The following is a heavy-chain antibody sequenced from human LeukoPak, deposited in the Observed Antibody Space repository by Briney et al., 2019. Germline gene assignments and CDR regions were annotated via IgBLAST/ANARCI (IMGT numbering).Heavy chain of an antibody. CDR1: GFTIGKRD. V-gene: IGHV3-53*05. Sequence: GRTLRLSCATSGFTIGKRDMAWVCQAPAKGLECVSIVYTGGRTFHSDSVKGRFTISRDQSKTTVGLHMNSLRSEDTALSYCARGSIPGTGLTFDYWGQGTQVSVSS. J-gene: IGHJ4*02. D-gene: IGHD6-13*01. CDR3: ARGSIPGTGLTFDY. CDR2: VYTGGRT.